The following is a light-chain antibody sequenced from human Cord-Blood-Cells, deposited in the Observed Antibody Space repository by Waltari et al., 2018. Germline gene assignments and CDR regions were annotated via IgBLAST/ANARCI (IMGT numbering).Light chain of an antibody. V-gene: IGKV1-39*01. CDR3: QQRYNTTRALT. J-gene: IGKJ4*01. CDR2: AAS. CDR1: QSISSY. Sequence: DIQMTQSPSSLSASVGDRVTITCRASQSISSYLNWYQQKPGKAPKLLIYAASSLQSGVRSRFSGSGTGTDLTLTISSRQPEAFAIYSCQQRYNTTRALTFGGGTKVEIK.